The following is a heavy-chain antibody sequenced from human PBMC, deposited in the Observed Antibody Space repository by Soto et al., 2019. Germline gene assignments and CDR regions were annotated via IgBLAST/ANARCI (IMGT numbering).Heavy chain of an antibody. CDR3: ARVIPHYCSGGSCYGPFDY. CDR2: IKQDGSEK. J-gene: IGHJ4*02. V-gene: IGHV3-7*01. D-gene: IGHD2-15*01. CDR1: GFTFSSYW. Sequence: EVQLVESGGGLVQPGGSLRLSCAASGFTFSSYWMSWVRQAPGKGLEWVANIKQDGSEKYYVDSVKGRFTISRDNAKNSLYLQMNILRAEDTAVYYCARVIPHYCSGGSCYGPFDYWGQGTLVTVSS.